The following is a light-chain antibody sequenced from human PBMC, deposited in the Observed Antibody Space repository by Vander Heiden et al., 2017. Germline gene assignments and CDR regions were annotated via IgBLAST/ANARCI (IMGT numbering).Light chain of an antibody. CDR2: GQN. V-gene: IGLV3-19*01. J-gene: IGLJ1*01. CDR1: SLRFHY. CDR3: HSRDSSCFPYV. Sequence: SSELTQDPAVSVALGPTVRITYQGDSLRFHYANWYQQKARQAPVLVIFGQNVRPSGIPDRFSVSSSENTSSLIITGAQAEDEADYYCHSRDSSCFPYVFGNGTKVTVL.